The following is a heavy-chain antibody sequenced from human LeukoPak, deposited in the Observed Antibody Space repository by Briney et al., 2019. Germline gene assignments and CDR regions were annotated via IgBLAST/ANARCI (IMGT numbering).Heavy chain of an antibody. Sequence: ASVKVSCKASGYTFTGYYMHWVRQAPGQGLEWMGWINPNSGGTNYAQKFQGRVTMTRDTSISTAYMGLSRLRSDDTAVYYCATRYCSSTSCYLMSSPFDYWGQGTLVTVSS. D-gene: IGHD2-2*01. J-gene: IGHJ4*02. V-gene: IGHV1-2*02. CDR2: INPNSGGT. CDR1: GYTFTGYY. CDR3: ATRYCSSTSCYLMSSPFDY.